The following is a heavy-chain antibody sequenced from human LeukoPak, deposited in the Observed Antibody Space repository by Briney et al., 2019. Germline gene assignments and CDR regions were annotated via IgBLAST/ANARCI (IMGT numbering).Heavy chain of an antibody. V-gene: IGHV4-34*01. D-gene: IGHD3-10*01. J-gene: IGHJ6*02. CDR1: GGSFSGYY. CDR3: ARGRGFTMVRGVTVDNYYYGMDV. CDR2: INHSGST. Sequence: SETLSRTCAVYGGSFSGYYWSWIRQPPGKGLEWIGEINHSGSTNYNPSLKSRVTISVDTSKNQFSLKLSSVTAADTAVYYCARGRGFTMVRGVTVDNYYYGMDVWGQGTTVTVSS.